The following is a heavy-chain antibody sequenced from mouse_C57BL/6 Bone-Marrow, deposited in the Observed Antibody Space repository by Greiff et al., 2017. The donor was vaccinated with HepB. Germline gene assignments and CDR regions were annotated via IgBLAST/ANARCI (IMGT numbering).Heavy chain of an antibody. J-gene: IGHJ3*01. Sequence: EVKLVESGTVLARPGASVKMSCKTSGYTFTSYWMHWVKQRPGQGLEWIGAIYPGNSDTSYNQKFKGKAKMTAVTSASTAYMELSSLTNEDSAVYYCKSDGYSAGCAYWGQGTGVTVTA. V-gene: IGHV1-5*01. CDR3: KSDGYSAGCAY. CDR2: IYPGNSDT. D-gene: IGHD2-3*01. CDR1: GYTFTSYW.